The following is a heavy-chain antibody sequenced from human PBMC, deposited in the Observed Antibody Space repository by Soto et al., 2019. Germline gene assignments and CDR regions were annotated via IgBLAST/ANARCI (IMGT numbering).Heavy chain of an antibody. V-gene: IGHV4-31*03. CDR2: IYYSGST. CDR1: GGSISSGGYY. Sequence: QVQLQESGPGLVKPSQTLSLTCTVSGGSISSGGYYWSWIRQHPGKGLEWLGYIYYSGSTYYNPSLKSRVTISADTSKNQFSLKLSSVTAADTAVYYCARTYYYDSSGYGQIYYFDYWGQGTLVTVSS. CDR3: ARTYYYDSSGYGQIYYFDY. J-gene: IGHJ4*02. D-gene: IGHD3-22*01.